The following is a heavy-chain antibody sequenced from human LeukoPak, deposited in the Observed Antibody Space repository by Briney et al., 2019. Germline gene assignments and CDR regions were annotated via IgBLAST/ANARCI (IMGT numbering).Heavy chain of an antibody. D-gene: IGHD3-10*01. V-gene: IGHV3-66*01. J-gene: IGHJ3*01. CDR1: GFTVSDNY. CDR3: ARGPYYNPSDAFDL. Sequence: GGSLRLSCAASGFTVSDNYMGWVGQGPGKGLEGVSVIYSGGSTYYADSVKDRFTFSRDKSKNTLYLQMNSLRAEDTAVYYCARGPYYNPSDAFDLWGQGTVVTVFS. CDR2: IYSGGST.